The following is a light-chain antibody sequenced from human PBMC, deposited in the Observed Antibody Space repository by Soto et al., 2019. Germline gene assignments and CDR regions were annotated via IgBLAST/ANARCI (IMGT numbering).Light chain of an antibody. CDR3: QQYNIWPPWT. CDR2: DAS. CDR1: QSVSNN. J-gene: IGKJ1*01. Sequence: ILMTQSPATLSVSPGERATLSCRASQSVSNNLAWDQQKPGQAPRLLIYDASTRATGIPARFSGSGSGTEVTLTISGLQSEDFAVYYCQQYNIWPPWTFGQGTKVEVK. V-gene: IGKV3-15*01.